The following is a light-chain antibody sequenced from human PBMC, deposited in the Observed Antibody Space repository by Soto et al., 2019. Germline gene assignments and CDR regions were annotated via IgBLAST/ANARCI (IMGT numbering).Light chain of an antibody. Sequence: DIVMTQSPDSLAVSLGERATINCKSSQSVLYNSNNKNYLAWYQQKPGQPPKLLIYWASTRESGVPDRFSGSGSGTDSTLTISSLQAEDVAVYYCQQYYSTPRTFGGGTKVDIK. CDR1: QSVLYNSNNKNY. J-gene: IGKJ4*01. V-gene: IGKV4-1*01. CDR3: QQYYSTPRT. CDR2: WAS.